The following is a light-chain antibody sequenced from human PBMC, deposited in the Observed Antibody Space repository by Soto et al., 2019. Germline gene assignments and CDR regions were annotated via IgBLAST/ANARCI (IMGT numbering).Light chain of an antibody. CDR2: GVS. CDR3: QHYNSLPIT. CDR1: QSVRSD. V-gene: IGKV3D-15*01. J-gene: IGKJ5*01. Sequence: IVMTQSPATLSVSPGEGATLSCRASQSVRSDLAWYQHKPGLAPRLLIYGVSTRATGIPARFSGSGSGTEFTTTSSLEQSEYSVNYYWQHYNSLPITFGGGTRLEIK.